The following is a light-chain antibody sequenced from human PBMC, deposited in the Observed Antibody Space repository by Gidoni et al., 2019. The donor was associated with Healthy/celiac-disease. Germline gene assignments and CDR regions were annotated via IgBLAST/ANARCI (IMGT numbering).Light chain of an antibody. CDR1: QSISSW. CDR2: KAS. V-gene: IGKV1-5*03. CDR3: QQYNSYSPDT. Sequence: DIQLPQSHSTLSASVGDRVTITCRASQSISSWLAWYQQKPGKAPKLLIYKASSLESGVPSRFSGSGSGTEVTLTISSLQPDDFATYYCQQYNSYSPDTFGQGTKLEIK. J-gene: IGKJ2*01.